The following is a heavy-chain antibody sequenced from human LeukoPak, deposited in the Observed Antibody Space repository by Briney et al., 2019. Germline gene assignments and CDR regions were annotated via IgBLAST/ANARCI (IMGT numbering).Heavy chain of an antibody. J-gene: IGHJ5*02. Sequence: GGSLRLSCAASGFTFSSYWMSWVRQAPGKGLEWVSVIYSGGSTYYADSVKGRFTISRDNSKNTLYLQMNSLRAEDTAVYYCARAGYSSSWYSGWFDPWGQGTLVTVSS. D-gene: IGHD6-13*01. CDR2: IYSGGST. V-gene: IGHV3-66*01. CDR3: ARAGYSSSWYSGWFDP. CDR1: GFTFSSYW.